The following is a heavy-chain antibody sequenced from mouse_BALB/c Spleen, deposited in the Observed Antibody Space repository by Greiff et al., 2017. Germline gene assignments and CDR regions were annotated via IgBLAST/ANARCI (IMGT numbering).Heavy chain of an antibody. D-gene: IGHD2-2*01. J-gene: IGHJ4*01. V-gene: IGHV5-6-5*01. CDR2: ISSGGST. Sequence: EVMLVESGGGLVKPGGSLKLSCAASGFTFSSYAMSWVRQTPEKRLEWVASISSGGSTYYPDSVKGRFTISRDNARNILYLQMSSLRSEDTAMYYCARDGSYAMDYWGQGTSVTVSS. CDR3: ARDGSYAMDY. CDR1: GFTFSSYA.